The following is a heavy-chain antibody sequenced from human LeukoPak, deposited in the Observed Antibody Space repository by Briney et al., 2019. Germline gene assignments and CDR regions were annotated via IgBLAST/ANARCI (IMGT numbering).Heavy chain of an antibody. V-gene: IGHV4-59*11. J-gene: IGHJ4*02. CDR2: IYYSGST. D-gene: IGHD1-1*01. Sequence: SETLSLTCTVSGGSISSHYWSWIRQPPGKELEWIGYIYYSGSTNYNPSLKSRVTISVDTSKNQFSLKLSSVTAADTAVYYCARGRNKLELDYWGQGTLVTVSS. CDR3: ARGRNKLELDY. CDR1: GGSISSHY.